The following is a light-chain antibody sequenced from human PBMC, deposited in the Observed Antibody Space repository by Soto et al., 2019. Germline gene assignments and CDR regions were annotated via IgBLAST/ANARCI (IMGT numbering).Light chain of an antibody. Sequence: ETVLTQSPATLSLSPGARATLSCRASQSVRSNLAWYQHKPGQAPRLLICDASNRATGIPGRFSGSGSGTDFTLTISNLEPEDFAVYYCQQRDNWPWTFGQGAKVEIK. J-gene: IGKJ1*01. V-gene: IGKV3-11*01. CDR3: QQRDNWPWT. CDR2: DAS. CDR1: QSVRSN.